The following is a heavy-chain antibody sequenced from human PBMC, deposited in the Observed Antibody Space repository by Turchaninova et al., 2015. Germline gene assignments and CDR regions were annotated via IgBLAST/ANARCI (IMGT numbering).Heavy chain of an antibody. CDR2: IYHSGST. D-gene: IGHD3-22*01. CDR3: ARVNYYDSNGFIGAFDI. CDR1: GSSISSAYY. Sequence: QVQLHESGPGLVQPSETLFLTFAVSGSSISSAYYWGWIRRPPGSGLDWIGTIYHSGSTYYNPSLKSRVTISVDTSKNNFSLKLSSVTAADTAVYYCARVNYYDSNGFIGAFDIWGQGTMVTVSS. J-gene: IGHJ3*02. V-gene: IGHV4-38-2*01.